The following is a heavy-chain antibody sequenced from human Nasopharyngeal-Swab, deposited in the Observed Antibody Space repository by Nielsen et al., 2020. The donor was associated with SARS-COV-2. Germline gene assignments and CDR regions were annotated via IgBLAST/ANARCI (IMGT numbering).Heavy chain of an antibody. V-gene: IGHV1-2*06. J-gene: IGHJ4*02. D-gene: IGHD6-19*01. Sequence: ASVKVSCKASGYTFTGYYMHWVRQAPGQGLEWMGRINPNSGGTNYAQQFQGRVTMTRDTSISTAYMELSRLRSDDTAVYYCAREGYSSGWYEGIDYWGQGTLVTVSS. CDR2: INPNSGGT. CDR1: GYTFTGYY. CDR3: AREGYSSGWYEGIDY.